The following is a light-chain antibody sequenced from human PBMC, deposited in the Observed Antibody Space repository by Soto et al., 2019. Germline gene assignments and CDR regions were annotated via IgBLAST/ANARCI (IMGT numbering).Light chain of an antibody. J-gene: IGKJ3*01. CDR2: DAS. Sequence: AIQLTQSPSSLSVSVGDRVTITCRASRAISSALAWYQQQPGKPPKLLIYDASTLESGVPSRFSGGGSVTDFTLTISSLQPEDFATYYCQQFNSDLFTFGPGTKVDIK. CDR1: RAISSA. CDR3: QQFNSDLFT. V-gene: IGKV1-13*02.